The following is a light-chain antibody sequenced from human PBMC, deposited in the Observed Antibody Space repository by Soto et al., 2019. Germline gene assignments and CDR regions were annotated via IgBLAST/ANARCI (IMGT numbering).Light chain of an antibody. CDR1: SSNIGAGYH. Sequence: QSVLTQPPSVSGAPGQRVTISCTGSSSNIGAGYHVHWYQQLPGAAPKLLIFGDSNRPSGVPDRFSGSKSGTSASLAITGLQADDEADYYCQSSDSRLSGSDDFGTGTKVTVL. J-gene: IGLJ1*01. CDR3: QSSDSRLSGSDD. V-gene: IGLV1-40*01. CDR2: GDS.